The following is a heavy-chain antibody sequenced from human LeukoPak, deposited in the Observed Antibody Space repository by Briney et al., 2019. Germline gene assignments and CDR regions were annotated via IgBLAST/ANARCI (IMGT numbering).Heavy chain of an antibody. CDR1: GYSFSGYW. D-gene: IGHD2-21*01. J-gene: IGHJ3*02. Sequence: GESLKISCKGSGYSFSGYWISWVRQMPGKGLEWMGKIDPGDSRTIYSPSFQGHVIISIDKSISTAYLQWNSLKASDSAMYFCAVKGVVVGGLDIWGQGTMVAVSS. V-gene: IGHV5-10-1*01. CDR3: AVKGVVVGGLDI. CDR2: IDPGDSRT.